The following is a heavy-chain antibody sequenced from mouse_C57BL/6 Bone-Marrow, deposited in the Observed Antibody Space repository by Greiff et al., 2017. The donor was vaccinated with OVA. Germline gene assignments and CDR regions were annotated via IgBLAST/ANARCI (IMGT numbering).Heavy chain of an antibody. D-gene: IGHD1-1*01. V-gene: IGHV14-3*01. J-gene: IGHJ2*01. CDR3: ARSNYGRSYTFDY. CDR2: IDPAHGIT. CDR1: GFNIKNTY. Sequence: VQLQQSVAELVRPGASVPLSCTASGFNIKNTYLHWVKPRPEPGLEWIGRIDPAHGITKYAPKFPGKAPITADTSSNTAYLQRSSLTSEDTAIYYGARSNYGRSYTFDYWGQGTTLTVSS.